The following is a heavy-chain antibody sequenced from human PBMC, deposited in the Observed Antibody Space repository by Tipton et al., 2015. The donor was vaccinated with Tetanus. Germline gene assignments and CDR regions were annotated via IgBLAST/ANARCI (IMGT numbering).Heavy chain of an antibody. CDR3: ARDLRRYQQNNWFDP. V-gene: IGHV4-59*01. CDR1: GDSISFYY. D-gene: IGHD2-2*01. Sequence: LRLSCTVSGDSISFYYWRWIRQPPGKGLEWIGYIYYSGNTKYNPSLKSRVTMSVDTSKNQFSLNLTSVTPADTAVYYCARDLRRYQQNNWFDPWGQGTLVTVSS. J-gene: IGHJ5*02. CDR2: IYYSGNT.